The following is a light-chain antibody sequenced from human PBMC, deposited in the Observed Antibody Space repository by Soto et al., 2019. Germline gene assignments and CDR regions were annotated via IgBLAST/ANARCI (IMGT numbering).Light chain of an antibody. CDR1: SSDVGGYNY. Sequence: QSALTQPPSASGSPGQSVTISCTGTSSDVGGYNYVSWYQQHPGKAPKVMIYEVSKRPSGVPDRFSGSKSGNTASLTVSGLQAEDEADYYCSSYAGSNTHVVFGGGIKLTVL. CDR2: EVS. CDR3: SSYAGSNTHVV. J-gene: IGLJ2*01. V-gene: IGLV2-8*01.